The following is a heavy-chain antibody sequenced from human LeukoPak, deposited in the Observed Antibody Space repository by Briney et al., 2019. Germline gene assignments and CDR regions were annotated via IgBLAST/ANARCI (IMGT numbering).Heavy chain of an antibody. CDR1: GGSFSGYY. Sequence: SETLSLTCAVSGGSFSGYYWSWIRQPPGKGLEWIGEINHSGSTNYNPSLKSRVTISVDTSKNQFSLKLSSVTAADTAVYYCARDLMVRGVTGGWFDPWGQGTLVTVSS. V-gene: IGHV4-34*01. D-gene: IGHD3-10*01. CDR2: INHSGST. CDR3: ARDLMVRGVTGGWFDP. J-gene: IGHJ5*02.